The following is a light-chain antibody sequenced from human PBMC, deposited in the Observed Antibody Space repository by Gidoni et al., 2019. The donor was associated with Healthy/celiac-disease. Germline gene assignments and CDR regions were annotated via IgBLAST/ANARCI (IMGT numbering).Light chain of an antibody. CDR1: QSVLSSSNNKNY. J-gene: IGKJ3*01. CDR3: QQYYSTPLFT. Sequence: DIVMTQSPDSLAVSLGERATINCKSSQSVLSSSNNKNYLAWYQQKPGQPPKLLIYWASTRESGVPDRFSGSGSGTDFTLTISSLQAADVAVYYCQQYYSTPLFTFGPGTKVEIK. CDR2: WAS. V-gene: IGKV4-1*01.